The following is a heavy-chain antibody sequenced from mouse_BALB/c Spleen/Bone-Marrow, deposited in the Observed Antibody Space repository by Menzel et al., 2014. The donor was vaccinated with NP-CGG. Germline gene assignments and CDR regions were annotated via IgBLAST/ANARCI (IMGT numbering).Heavy chain of an antibody. CDR1: GFSLTSYG. CDR3: ARGGYYKYDEDAMDY. D-gene: IGHD2-14*01. Sequence: VKLMESGPGLVAPSQSLSITCTVSGFSLTSYGLHWVRQPPGKGLEWLGVIWAGGITNYNSTLMSRLSINKDDSKSKVFLKMNSLQTDDTAMYYCARGGYYKYDEDAMDYWGQGTSVTVSS. V-gene: IGHV2-9*02. CDR2: IWAGGIT. J-gene: IGHJ4*01.